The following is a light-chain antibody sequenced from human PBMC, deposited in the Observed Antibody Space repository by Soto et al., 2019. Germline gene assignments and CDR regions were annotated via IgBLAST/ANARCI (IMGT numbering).Light chain of an antibody. Sequence: AIQLTQSPSSLSASVGDRVTITCRASQGISSALAWYQHKPGRAPWLLIYDASSLQSGVPSRFSGSGSGTDFTLTITSLQPEDFATYYCQQFQSYALTFGGGTKLEIK. V-gene: IGKV1-13*02. J-gene: IGKJ4*01. CDR2: DAS. CDR1: QGISSA. CDR3: QQFQSYALT.